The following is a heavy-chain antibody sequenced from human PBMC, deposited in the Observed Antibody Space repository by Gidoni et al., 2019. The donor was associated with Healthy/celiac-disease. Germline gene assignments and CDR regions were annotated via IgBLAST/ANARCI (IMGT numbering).Heavy chain of an antibody. CDR2: ISGSGGST. Sequence: EVQLLESGGGLVQPGGSLRLSCAASGFPSRSYAMSWVRQAPGQGLEWVSAISGSGGSTYYADSVKGRFTISRDNSKNTLYLQMNSLRAEDTAVYYCAKDPRTVTPSWFDPWGQGTLVTVSS. V-gene: IGHV3-23*01. CDR3: AKDPRTVTPSWFDP. D-gene: IGHD4-4*01. J-gene: IGHJ5*02. CDR1: GFPSRSYA.